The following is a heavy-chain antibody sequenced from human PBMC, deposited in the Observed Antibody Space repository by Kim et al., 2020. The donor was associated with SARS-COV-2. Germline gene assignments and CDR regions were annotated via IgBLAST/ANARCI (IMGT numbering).Heavy chain of an antibody. J-gene: IGHJ4*02. CDR2: IYYSGST. Sequence: SETLSLTCTVSGGSVSSGSYYWSWIRQPPGKGLEWIGYIYYSGSTNYNPSLKSRVTISVDTSKNQFSLKLSSVTAVDTAVYYCARVRSYDFWSGYHDYYFDYWGQGTLVTVSS. CDR3: ARVRSYDFWSGYHDYYFDY. D-gene: IGHD3-3*01. V-gene: IGHV4-61*01. CDR1: GGSVSSGSYY.